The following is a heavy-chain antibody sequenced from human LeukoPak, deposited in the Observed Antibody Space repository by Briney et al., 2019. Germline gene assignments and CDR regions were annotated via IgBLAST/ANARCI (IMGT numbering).Heavy chain of an antibody. Sequence: ETLSLTCTVSGYSISSGYYWGWIRQPPGKGLEWVANIKQDGSEKYYADSVKGRFTVSRDNSKNTLYLQMKSLRAEDTAVYYCAKGGGYEAQYYYYYLDVWGKGTTVTISS. V-gene: IGHV3-7*01. J-gene: IGHJ6*03. CDR1: GYSISSGYY. CDR3: AKGGGYEAQYYYYYLDV. CDR2: IKQDGSEK. D-gene: IGHD5-12*01.